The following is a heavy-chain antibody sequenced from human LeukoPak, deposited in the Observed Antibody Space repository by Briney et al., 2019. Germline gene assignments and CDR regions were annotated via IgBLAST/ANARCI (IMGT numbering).Heavy chain of an antibody. CDR3: ERARRANPSDP. D-gene: IGHD1-26*01. Sequence: SETLSLTCAVYGGSFSGYYWSWIRQPPGKGLEWIGEINHSGSTNYNPSLKSRVTISVDTSKNQFSLKLSSVTAADTAVYYCERARRANPSDPWGQGTLVTVSS. CDR1: GGSFSGYY. J-gene: IGHJ5*02. CDR2: INHSGST. V-gene: IGHV4-34*01.